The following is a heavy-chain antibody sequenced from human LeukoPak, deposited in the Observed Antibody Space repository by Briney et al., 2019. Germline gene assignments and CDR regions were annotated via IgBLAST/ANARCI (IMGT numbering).Heavy chain of an antibody. J-gene: IGHJ4*02. D-gene: IGHD3-3*01. V-gene: IGHV3-30-3*01. CDR3: ANYDFWSGRN. CDR2: ISYDGSNK. Sequence: GGSLRLSCAASGFTFSSYAMHWVRQAPGKGLEWVAVISYDGSNKYYADSVKGRFTISRNNSKNTLYLQMNSLRAEDTAVYYCANYDFWSGRNWGQGTLVTVSS. CDR1: GFTFSSYA.